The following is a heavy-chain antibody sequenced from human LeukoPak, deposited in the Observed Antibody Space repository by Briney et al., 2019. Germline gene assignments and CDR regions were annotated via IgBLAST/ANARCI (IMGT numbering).Heavy chain of an antibody. CDR2: ISGSGDRT. CDR3: ARDRFSYGYYFDY. V-gene: IGHV3-23*01. J-gene: IGHJ4*02. Sequence: PGGSLRLSCAASGFTFSNYAMSWVRQAPGKGLEWVSAISGSGDRTYYADSVKGRFTISRDNAKNSLYLQMNSLRAEDTAVYYCARDRFSYGYYFDYWGQGTLVTVSS. D-gene: IGHD5-18*01. CDR1: GFTFSNYA.